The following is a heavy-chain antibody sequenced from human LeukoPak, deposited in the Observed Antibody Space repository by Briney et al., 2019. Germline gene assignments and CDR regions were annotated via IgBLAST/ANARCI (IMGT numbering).Heavy chain of an antibody. CDR1: GYTFTSYG. CDR2: ISAYNGNT. J-gene: IGHJ4*02. D-gene: IGHD3-22*01. V-gene: IGHV1-18*01. CDR3: ARGLDYDSSGLAGAR. Sequence: ASVKVSCKASGYTFTSYGISWVRQAPGQGLEWVGWISAYNGNTNYAQKLQGRVTMTTDTSTSTAYMELRSLRSDDTAVYYCARGLDYDSSGLAGARWGQGTLVTVSS.